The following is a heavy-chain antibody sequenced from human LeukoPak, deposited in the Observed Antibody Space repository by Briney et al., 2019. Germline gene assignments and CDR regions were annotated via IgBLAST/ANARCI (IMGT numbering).Heavy chain of an antibody. CDR2: ISGSGGST. CDR3: AKFPTYYYDSSGYHHAFDI. V-gene: IGHV3-23*01. D-gene: IGHD3-22*01. Sequence: GGSLRLSCAASGFTFSDHYMDWVRQAPGKGLEWVSAISGSGGSTYYADSGKGRFTISRDNSKNTLYLQMNSLRAEDTAVYYCAKFPTYYYDSSGYHHAFDIWGQGTMVTVSS. J-gene: IGHJ3*02. CDR1: GFTFSDHY.